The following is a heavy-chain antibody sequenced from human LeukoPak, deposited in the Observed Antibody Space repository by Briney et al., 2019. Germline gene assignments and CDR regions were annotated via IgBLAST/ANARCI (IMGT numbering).Heavy chain of an antibody. V-gene: IGHV4-59*11. J-gene: IGHJ4*02. D-gene: IGHD1-1*01. Sequence: PSETLSLTCTVSGGSISSLFWSWIRQPPGKGLEWIGSMHYSGDTKYNPSLKSRVSLSIDTSKQQFSLRLSSVTAADTAVYYCARDLELERNRWNYFESWGQGTLVTVSS. CDR2: MHYSGDT. CDR1: GGSISSLF. CDR3: ARDLELERNRWNYFES.